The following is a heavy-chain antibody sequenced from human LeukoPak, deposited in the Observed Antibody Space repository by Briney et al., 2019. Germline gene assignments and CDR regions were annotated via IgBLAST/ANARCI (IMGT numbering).Heavy chain of an antibody. D-gene: IGHD1-1*01. CDR1: GFTFSSYG. V-gene: IGHV3-30*02. Sequence: GGSLRLSCAASGFTFSSYGMHWVRQAPGKGLEWVAFIRYDGSNKYYADSVKGRFTISRDNSKNTLYLQMNSLRAEDTAVYYCAKGSSGDWNDDRYYFDYWGQGTLVTVSS. CDR3: AKGSSGDWNDDRYYFDY. J-gene: IGHJ4*02. CDR2: IRYDGSNK.